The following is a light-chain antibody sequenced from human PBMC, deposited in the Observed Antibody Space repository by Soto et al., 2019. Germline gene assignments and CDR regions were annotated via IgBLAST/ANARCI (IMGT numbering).Light chain of an antibody. CDR3: QQGYNTFWT. Sequence: DIQMTQSPSSLSAFVGDSVTVTCRASQPIGTSLHWYQQKAGKAPKVLISAATKLQSGVPSRFTGGGSRTDFTLTISNLQPEDSATYYCQQGYNTFWTFGRGTKVDIK. V-gene: IGKV1-39*01. CDR1: QPIGTS. J-gene: IGKJ1*01. CDR2: AAT.